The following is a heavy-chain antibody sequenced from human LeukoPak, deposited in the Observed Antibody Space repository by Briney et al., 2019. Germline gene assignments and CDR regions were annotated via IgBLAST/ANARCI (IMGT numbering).Heavy chain of an antibody. V-gene: IGHV4-34*01. Sequence: KSSETLSLTCAVYGGSFSGYYWSWIRQPPGKGLEWIGEINHSGSTNYNPSLKSRVTISVDTSKNQFSLKLSSVTAADTAVYYCARDHSSGWEYFDYWGQGTLVTVSS. J-gene: IGHJ4*02. CDR1: GGSFSGYY. CDR3: ARDHSSGWEYFDY. CDR2: INHSGST. D-gene: IGHD6-19*01.